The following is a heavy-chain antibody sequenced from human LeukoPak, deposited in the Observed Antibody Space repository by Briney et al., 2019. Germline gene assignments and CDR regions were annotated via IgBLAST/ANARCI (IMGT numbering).Heavy chain of an antibody. CDR1: GYTFTDYY. J-gene: IGHJ5*02. CDR3: ASSPGDILTGYPSNWFDP. V-gene: IGHV1-46*01. D-gene: IGHD3-9*01. Sequence: ASVKVSCKTSGYTFTDYYMHWVRQAPGQGLEWMGIINPSGGSTSYAQKFQGRVTMTRDMSTSTVYMELSSLRSEDTAVYYCASSPGDILTGYPSNWFDPWGQGTLVTVSS. CDR2: INPSGGST.